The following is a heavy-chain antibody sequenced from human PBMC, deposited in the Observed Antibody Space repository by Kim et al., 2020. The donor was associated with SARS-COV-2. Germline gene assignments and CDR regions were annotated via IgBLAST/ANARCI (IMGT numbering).Heavy chain of an antibody. D-gene: IGHD1-26*01. V-gene: IGHV3-7*01. Sequence: DYLDTVKRQFAIRRDNAKNSLYLQMNSLGVDDTAVYYCARGHVLGATQFDYWGQGTLVTVSS. CDR3: ARGHVLGATQFDY. J-gene: IGHJ4*02.